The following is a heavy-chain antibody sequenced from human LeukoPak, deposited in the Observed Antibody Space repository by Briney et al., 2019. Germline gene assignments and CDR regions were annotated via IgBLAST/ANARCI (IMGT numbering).Heavy chain of an antibody. CDR1: GVSISSSGYY. CDR2: IYYSGST. V-gene: IGHV4-39*01. D-gene: IGHD6-13*01. CDR3: ARQRSPYSSTSYSDY. Sequence: SETQTLMCTVSGVSISSSGYYWGWIRQPPGKGLEWIGGIYYSGSTFYRPSLKSRVTISVDTSKNQFSLKLTSVTAADTAVYYCARQRSPYSSTSYSDYWGQGTLVTVSS. J-gene: IGHJ4*02.